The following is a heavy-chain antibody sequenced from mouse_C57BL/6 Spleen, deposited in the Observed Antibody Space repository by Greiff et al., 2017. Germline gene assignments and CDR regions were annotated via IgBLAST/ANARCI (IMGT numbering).Heavy chain of an antibody. Sequence: EVHLVESGGGLVKPGGSLKLSCAASGFTFSSYAMSWVRQTPEKRLEWVATISDGGSYTYYPDNVKGRFTISRDNAKNNLYLQMSHLKSEDTAMYYCARDRITTVVSNWYFDVWGTGTTVTVSS. V-gene: IGHV5-4*01. CDR3: ARDRITTVVSNWYFDV. CDR1: GFTFSSYA. CDR2: ISDGGSYT. J-gene: IGHJ1*03. D-gene: IGHD1-1*01.